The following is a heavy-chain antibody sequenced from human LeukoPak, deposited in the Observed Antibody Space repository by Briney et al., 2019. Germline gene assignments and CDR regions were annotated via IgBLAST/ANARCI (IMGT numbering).Heavy chain of an antibody. Sequence: PGGSLRLSCAASGFTVSSMYMSWVRQAPGKGLEGVSIIFAGGSTSYAASVKGRFTISRDNSRNTLYLQMNSLRAEDTAVYYCARQLGASGHTGWGQGTLVTVSS. D-gene: IGHD1-26*01. CDR3: ARQLGASGHTG. J-gene: IGHJ4*02. CDR2: IFAGGST. V-gene: IGHV3-53*01. CDR1: GFTVSSMY.